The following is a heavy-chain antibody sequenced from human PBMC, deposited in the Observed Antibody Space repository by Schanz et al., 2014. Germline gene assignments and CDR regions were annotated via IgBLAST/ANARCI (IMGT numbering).Heavy chain of an antibody. D-gene: IGHD6-19*01. Sequence: QVQLQESGPGLVKPSQTLSLTCAVSGGSISSSDWWSWVRQPPGKGLEWIGEIYHSGSTNYNPSLKSRVTISVDKPRKQFSLKVTSMTAADTAVYYCARGHHPHGITVAARGFDPWGQGTRVTVSS. CDR2: IYHSGST. V-gene: IGHV4-4*02. CDR1: GGSISSSDW. CDR3: ARGHHPHGITVAARGFDP. J-gene: IGHJ5*02.